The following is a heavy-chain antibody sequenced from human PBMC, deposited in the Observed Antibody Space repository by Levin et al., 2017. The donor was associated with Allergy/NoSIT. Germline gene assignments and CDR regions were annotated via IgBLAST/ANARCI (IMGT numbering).Heavy chain of an antibody. CDR1: GGSFSNYY. Sequence: PSQTLSLTCAVYGGSFSNYYWNWIRQPPGKGLEWIGEINHSGSTNYNPSLKSRVTISLDTSKTQFSLKLSSVTAADTAVYYCARGPGWTLTYKPFDRWGQGTLVTVSS. CDR3: ARGPGWTLTYKPFDR. D-gene: IGHD3-9*01. CDR2: INHSGST. V-gene: IGHV4-34*01. J-gene: IGHJ4*02.